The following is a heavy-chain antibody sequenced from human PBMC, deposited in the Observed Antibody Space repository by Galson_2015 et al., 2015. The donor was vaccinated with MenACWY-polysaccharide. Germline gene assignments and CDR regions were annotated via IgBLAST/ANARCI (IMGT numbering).Heavy chain of an antibody. V-gene: IGHV3-30*02. CDR3: ATDSSRPLVGAPVSRFEY. Sequence: SLRLSCAASGFTVSMYGIHWVRQAPGKGLEWVAFIQHDGGYRYYADSVRGRFIFSRDKSKNTLSLEMNSLRPEDTAVYYCATDSSRPLVGAPVSRFEYWGQGTLVTVSS. CDR1: GFTVSMYG. D-gene: IGHD1-26*01. CDR2: IQHDGGYR. J-gene: IGHJ4*02.